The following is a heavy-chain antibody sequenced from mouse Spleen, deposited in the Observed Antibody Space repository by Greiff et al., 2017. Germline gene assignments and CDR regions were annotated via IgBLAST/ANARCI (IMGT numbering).Heavy chain of an antibody. Sequence: EVHLVESGGGLVKLGGSLKLSCAASGFTFSSYAMSWVRQTPEKRLEWVATISSGGGNTYYPDSVKGRFTISRDNAKNTLYLQMSSLKSEDTAMYYCASPFITTVVAPFAYWGQGTLVTVSA. V-gene: IGHV5-9-3*01. CDR1: GFTFSSYA. J-gene: IGHJ3*01. CDR2: ISSGGGNT. D-gene: IGHD1-1*01. CDR3: ASPFITTVVAPFAY.